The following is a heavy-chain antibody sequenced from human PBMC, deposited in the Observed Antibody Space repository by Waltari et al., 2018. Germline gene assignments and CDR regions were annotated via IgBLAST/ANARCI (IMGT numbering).Heavy chain of an antibody. CDR1: GGSFSTHA. CDR2: IIPMFGTA. CDR3: ARGGLYGQQLLESAFEI. J-gene: IGHJ3*02. V-gene: IGHV1-69*05. Sequence: QVQLVQSRAELKKPGYSVTVSCKVSGGSFSTHAITWVRQAPGQGLEWMGGIIPMFGTANYAQKIQDRVTINTDESMTTAYMHLSSLTSDDTAVYYCARGGLYGQQLLESAFEIWGQGTKVTVSS. D-gene: IGHD6-13*01.